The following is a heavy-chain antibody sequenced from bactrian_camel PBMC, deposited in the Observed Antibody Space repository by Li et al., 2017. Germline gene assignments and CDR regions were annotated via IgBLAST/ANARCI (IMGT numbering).Heavy chain of an antibody. Sequence: HVQLVESGGELVQPGGSLRLSCVGSGFLFSRYAMTWVRQAPGKELEWISSINNIGTDGYYADSVKGRFSISQGNAKNTMFLQMNSLKPEDTAVYYCMRDGLSCFGGYCRVVKEQVDSNQNQGTQVTVS. V-gene: IGHV3S6*01. CDR2: INNIGTDG. J-gene: IGHJ4*01. CDR1: GFLFSRYA. D-gene: IGHD2*01.